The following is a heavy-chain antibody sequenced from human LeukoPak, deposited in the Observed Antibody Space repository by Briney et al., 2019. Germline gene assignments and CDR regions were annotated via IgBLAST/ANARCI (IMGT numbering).Heavy chain of an antibody. D-gene: IGHD3-10*01. J-gene: IGHJ4*02. V-gene: IGHV1-69*13. CDR2: ILTIFGTA. CDR3: ARGPDPGRPYYYGAGSFDY. Sequence: SVKLSCKASGGTFSSYAISWVRQAPGQGLEWMGGILTIFGTANYAQTFQGRVTITADETRSTAYMELSSLRSEHTAVYYCARGPDPGRPYYYGAGSFDYWGQGTLVTVSS. CDR1: GGTFSSYA.